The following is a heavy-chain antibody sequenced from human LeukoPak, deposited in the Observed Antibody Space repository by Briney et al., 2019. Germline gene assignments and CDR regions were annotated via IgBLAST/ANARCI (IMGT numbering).Heavy chain of an antibody. Sequence: SETLSLTCTVSGGSISSGSYYWSWIRQPAGKGLEWIGRIYTSGSTNYSPSLKSRVTISVDTSKNQFSLKLSSVTAADTAVYYCARDKSWNYSSYYYYMDVWGKGTTVTVSS. J-gene: IGHJ6*03. V-gene: IGHV4-61*02. D-gene: IGHD1-7*01. CDR3: ARDKSWNYSSYYYYMDV. CDR1: GGSISSGSYY. CDR2: IYTSGST.